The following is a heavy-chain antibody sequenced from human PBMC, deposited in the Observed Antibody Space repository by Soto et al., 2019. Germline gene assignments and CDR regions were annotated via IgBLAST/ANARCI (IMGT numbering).Heavy chain of an antibody. V-gene: IGHV3-11*01. Sequence: PGGTLRLSCAASGFTFSYSYMSWIRQSPGKGLEWISYITFSGNTVYYADSLKGRFTISRDNAKNSLYLQMNSLRAEDTAVYYCARVSWREKYGMDVWGQGTTVTVSS. CDR1: GFTFSYSY. CDR2: ITFSGNTV. CDR3: ARVSWREKYGMDV. J-gene: IGHJ6*02.